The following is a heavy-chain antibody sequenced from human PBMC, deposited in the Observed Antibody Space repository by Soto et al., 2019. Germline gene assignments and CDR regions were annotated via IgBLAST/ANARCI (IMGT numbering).Heavy chain of an antibody. D-gene: IGHD3-3*01. CDR3: ARPSSFFGSYYFAY. J-gene: IGHJ4*02. CDR2: ISSSSSTI. V-gene: IGHV3-48*01. Sequence: PGKGLEWVSYISSSSSTIYYADSVKGRFNISRDKAKNSLYLQMNSLRAEDTAVYYCARPSSFFGSYYFAYWGQGTLVSVSS.